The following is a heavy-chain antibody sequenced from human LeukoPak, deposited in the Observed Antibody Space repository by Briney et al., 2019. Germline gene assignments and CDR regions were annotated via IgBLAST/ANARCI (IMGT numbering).Heavy chain of an antibody. CDR3: ARERKAVAGRGNFDY. V-gene: IGHV1-18*01. CDR2: ISAYNGNT. D-gene: IGHD6-19*01. CDR1: GYTFTNYA. J-gene: IGHJ4*02. Sequence: GASVKVSCKASGYTFTNYAISWVRQAPGQGLEWVGWISAYNGNTNYAQKLQGRVTMTTDTSTSTAYMELSRLRSDDTAVYYCARERKAVAGRGNFDYWGQGTLVTVSS.